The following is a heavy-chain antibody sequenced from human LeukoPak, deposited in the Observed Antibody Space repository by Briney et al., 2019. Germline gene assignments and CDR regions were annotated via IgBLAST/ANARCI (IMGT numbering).Heavy chain of an antibody. CDR3: ARDFFHGHCSGLSCFLLDY. D-gene: IGHD2-15*01. CDR1: GYIFTRYG. CDR2: ISAHYGNT. V-gene: IGHV1-18*04. Sequence: ASVKVSCKASGYIFTRYGISWVRQAPGQGLEWMGWISAHYGNTNYAQKFQDRVTMTTDTSTNTAYMELGSLRPDDTAVYYCARDFFHGHCSGLSCFLLDYWGQGSLVTVSS. J-gene: IGHJ4*02.